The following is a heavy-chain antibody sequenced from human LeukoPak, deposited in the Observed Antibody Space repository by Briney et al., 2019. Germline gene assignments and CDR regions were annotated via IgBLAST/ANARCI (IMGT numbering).Heavy chain of an antibody. D-gene: IGHD3-10*01. CDR1: GYTFTSYG. CDR3: ARGGLWFGELALGYYYMDV. Sequence: ASVKVSCKASGYTFTSYGISWVRQAPGQGLEWMGWISAYNGNTNYAQKFQGRVTMTRDTSISTAYMELSRLRSDDTAVYYCARGGLWFGELALGYYYMDVWGKGNTVTISS. J-gene: IGHJ6*03. CDR2: ISAYNGNT. V-gene: IGHV1-18*01.